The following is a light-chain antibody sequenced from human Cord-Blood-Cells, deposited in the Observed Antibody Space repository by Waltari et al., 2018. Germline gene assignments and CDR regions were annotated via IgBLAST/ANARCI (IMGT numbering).Light chain of an antibody. CDR1: QSVSSSY. CDR3: QQYGSSPT. J-gene: IGKJ4*01. V-gene: IGKV3-20*01. CDR2: GAS. Sequence: EIVLTQSPGPLSLSPGERATLSCRASQSVSSSYLGWYQQKPGQAPRLLIYGASSRATGIPDRFSGSGSGTDFTLTISRLEPEDFAVYYCQQYGSSPTFGGGTKVEIK.